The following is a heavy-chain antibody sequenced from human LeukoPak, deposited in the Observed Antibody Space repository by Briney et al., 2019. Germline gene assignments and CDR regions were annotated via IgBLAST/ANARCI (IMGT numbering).Heavy chain of an antibody. CDR1: GVTFSSYS. CDR2: ISSSSSYI. V-gene: IGHV3-21*01. D-gene: IGHD6-6*01. CDR3: ARAYSSSLSMDV. Sequence: GGSLRLSCAASGVTFSSYSMNWVRQAPGKGLEWVSSISSSSSYIYYADSVKGRFTISRDNAKNSLYLQMNSLRAEDTAVYYCARAYSSSLSMDVWGQGTTVTVSS. J-gene: IGHJ6*02.